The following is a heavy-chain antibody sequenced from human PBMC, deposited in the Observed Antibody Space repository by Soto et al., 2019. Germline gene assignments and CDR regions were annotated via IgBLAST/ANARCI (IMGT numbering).Heavy chain of an antibody. CDR1: GGSFSGYY. J-gene: IGHJ5*02. D-gene: IGHD5-12*01. V-gene: IGHV4-34*01. CDR3: ARVATIYGNWFDP. CDR2: INHSGST. Sequence: QVQLQQWGAGLLKPSETLSLTCAVYGGSFSGYYWSWIRQPPGKGLEWIGEINHSGSTNYNPSLKSRVTISVDTSKNQCSLKLSSVTAADTAVYYCARVATIYGNWFDPWGQGTLVTVSS.